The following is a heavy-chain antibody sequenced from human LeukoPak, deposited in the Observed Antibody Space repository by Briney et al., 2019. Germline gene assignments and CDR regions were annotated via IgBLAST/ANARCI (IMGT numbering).Heavy chain of an antibody. J-gene: IGHJ4*02. CDR2: IYSGGTK. V-gene: IGHV3-53*01. CDR3: AKAYYYDSSGYYYEGLDY. CDR1: GFTVSNYY. Sequence: GGSLRLSCAVSGFTVSNYYMSWVRQAPGKGLEWVSIIYSGGTKYYADSVKGRFTIFRDNSRSTLYLQMNSLRAEDTAVYYCAKAYYYDSSGYYYEGLDYWGQGTLVTVSS. D-gene: IGHD3-22*01.